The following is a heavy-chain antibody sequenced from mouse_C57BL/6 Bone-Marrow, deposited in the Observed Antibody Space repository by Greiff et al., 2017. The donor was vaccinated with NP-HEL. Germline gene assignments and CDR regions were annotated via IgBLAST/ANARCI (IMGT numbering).Heavy chain of an antibody. J-gene: IGHJ2*01. V-gene: IGHV5-9-3*01. CDR3: ARQEGYYGSDTGFDY. CDR2: ISSGGSYT. Sequence: EVKLEESGGGLVKPGGSLKVSCTASGFTFSSYTMSWVRQTPEKRLEWVATISSGGSYTYYPDSVKGRFTISRDNAKNTLYLQMSSLRSEDTAMYYCARQEGYYGSDTGFDYWGQGTTLTVSS. D-gene: IGHD1-1*01. CDR1: GFTFSSYT.